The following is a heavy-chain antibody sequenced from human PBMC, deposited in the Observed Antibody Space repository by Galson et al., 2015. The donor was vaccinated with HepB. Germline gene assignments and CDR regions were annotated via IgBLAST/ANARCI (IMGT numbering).Heavy chain of an antibody. CDR2: ISAYNGNT. D-gene: IGHD6-19*01. V-gene: IGHV1-18*04. CDR3: AREGSSSGWYVGIYYYYGMDV. Sequence: SVKVSCKASGYTFTSYGISWARQAPGQGLEWMGWISAYNGNTNYAQKLQGRVTMTTDTSTSTAYMELRSLRSDDTAVYYCAREGSSSGWYVGIYYYYGMDVWGQGTTVTVSS. CDR1: GYTFTSYG. J-gene: IGHJ6*02.